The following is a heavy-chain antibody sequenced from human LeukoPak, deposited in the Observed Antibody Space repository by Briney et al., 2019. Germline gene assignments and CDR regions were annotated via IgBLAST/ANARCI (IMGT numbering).Heavy chain of an antibody. J-gene: IGHJ6*03. V-gene: IGHV1-8*01. CDR1: GYTFTSYD. D-gene: IGHD4/OR15-4a*01. CDR2: MNPNSGNT. CDR3: ARRHHYMDV. Sequence: GASVKVSCEASGYTFTSYDINWVRQATGQGLEWMGWMNPNSGNTGYAQKFQGRVTMTRNTSISTVYMELSSLRSEDTAVYYRARRHHYMDVWGKGTTVTVSS.